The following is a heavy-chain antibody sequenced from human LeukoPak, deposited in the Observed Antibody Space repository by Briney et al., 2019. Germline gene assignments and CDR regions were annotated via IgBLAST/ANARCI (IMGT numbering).Heavy chain of an antibody. V-gene: IGHV4-30-4*01. CDR2: IYYSGST. D-gene: IGHD6-13*01. Sequence: SETLSLTCTVSGCSISSGDYYWTWLRQPPGKGLEWIGYIYYSGSTYYSPSLKSRATISVDTSKNEFSLRLRSVTAADTAVYYCARGLGSSWYGDWGQGTLVTVSS. CDR1: GCSISSGDYY. J-gene: IGHJ4*02. CDR3: ARGLGSSWYGD.